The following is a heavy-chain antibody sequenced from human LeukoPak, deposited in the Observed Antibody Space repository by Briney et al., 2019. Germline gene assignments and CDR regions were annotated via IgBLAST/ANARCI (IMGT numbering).Heavy chain of an antibody. CDR3: ARVSGPVGFRNWLVP. V-gene: IGHV3-30*04. J-gene: IGHJ5*02. CDR2: ISSDGPKT. Sequence: GGSLRLSCATSGFTFSSYSMHWVRQGPGRGLEWVAAISSDGPKTYYADSVKGRFTISRDNSNNTLYLEMNGLTAEDTALFYCARVSGPVGFRNWLVPWGQGTLVGVSS. D-gene: IGHD3-10*01. CDR1: GFTFSSYS.